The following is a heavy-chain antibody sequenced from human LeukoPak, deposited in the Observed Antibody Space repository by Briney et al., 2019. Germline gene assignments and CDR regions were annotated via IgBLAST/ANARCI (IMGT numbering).Heavy chain of an antibody. CDR1: GYTFTDYY. V-gene: IGHV1-69-2*01. D-gene: IGHD5-24*01. J-gene: IGHJ3*02. CDR3: ATGEEMATKDAFDI. CDR2: VDPEDGET. Sequence: ASVKIFCKVSGYTFTDYYMHWVQQAPGKGLGWMGLVDPEDGETIYAEKFQGRVTITADTSTDTAYVELSSLRSEDTAMYYCATGEEMATKDAFDIWGQGTMVTVSS.